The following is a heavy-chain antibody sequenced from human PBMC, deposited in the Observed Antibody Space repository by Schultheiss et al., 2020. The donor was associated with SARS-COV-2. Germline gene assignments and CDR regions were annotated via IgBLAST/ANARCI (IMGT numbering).Heavy chain of an antibody. CDR3: ARDLRLTGSSSWYWGGSNWFDP. J-gene: IGHJ5*02. CDR2: ISSSSSYI. V-gene: IGHV3-21*01. Sequence: GGSLRLSCAASGFTFSSYSMNWVRQAPGKGLEWVSSISSSSSYIYYADSVKGRFTISRDNAKNSLFLQMNSLIAEDTAVYYCARDLRLTGSSSWYWGGSNWFDPWGQGTLVTVSS. D-gene: IGHD6-13*01. CDR1: GFTFSSYS.